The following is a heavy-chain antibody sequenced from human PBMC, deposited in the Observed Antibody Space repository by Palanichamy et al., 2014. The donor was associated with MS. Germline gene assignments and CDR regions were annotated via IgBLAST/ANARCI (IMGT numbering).Heavy chain of an antibody. CDR2: IRDYKGNT. CDR1: GYSFASYG. D-gene: IGHD2-2*01. V-gene: IGHV1-18*01. CDR3: ARVTQDIVVVPGDV. J-gene: IGHJ6*02. Sequence: QVQLVQSGAEVKKPGASVKVSCKASGYSFASYGITWVRLAPGQGLEWMGWIRDYKGNTNYAQKFQGSVTMTTDTSTSTAYMELRSLRSDDTAVYYCARVTQDIVVVPGDVWGHGTTVTVSS.